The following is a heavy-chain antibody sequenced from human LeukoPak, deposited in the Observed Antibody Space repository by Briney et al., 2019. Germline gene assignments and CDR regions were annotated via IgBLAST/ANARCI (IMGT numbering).Heavy chain of an antibody. D-gene: IGHD3-10*01. V-gene: IGHV4-59*12. Sequence: SETLSLTCTVSGGSISSYYWSWIRQPPGKGLEWIGYIYYSGSTNYNPSLKSRVTISVDTSKNQFSLKLSSVTAADTAVYYCARFPFGERISFDPWGQGTLVTVSS. CDR3: ARFPFGERISFDP. J-gene: IGHJ5*02. CDR1: GGSISSYY. CDR2: IYYSGST.